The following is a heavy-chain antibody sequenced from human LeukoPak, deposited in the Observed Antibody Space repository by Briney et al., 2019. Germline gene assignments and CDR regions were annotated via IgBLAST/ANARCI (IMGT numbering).Heavy chain of an antibody. CDR1: GGSFSSGGYY. V-gene: IGHV4-31*03. CDR3: ARVVVRSFDAFDI. D-gene: IGHD2-2*01. J-gene: IGHJ3*02. CDR2: IFYSGTT. Sequence: SETLSLTCTVSGGSFSSGGYYWSWIRQHPGKGLEWIGYIFYSGTTYYNPSLKSRVIISVDASKNQFSLRLSSVTAADTAAYYCARVVVRSFDAFDIWGQGTMVTLSS.